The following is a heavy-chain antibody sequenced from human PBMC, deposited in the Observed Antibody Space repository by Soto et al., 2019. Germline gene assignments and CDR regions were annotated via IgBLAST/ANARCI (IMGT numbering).Heavy chain of an antibody. CDR1: GDSISSYY. Sequence: QVQLQESGPGLVKPSEILSLTCAVSGDSISSYYCMWIRQPPGKGLESIGYLYYGRSANYNPSLKSRVTLSVNTSTNQCSLTLSSMTAADTAVYYCALRSMAVVPEYWGQGTLVTVS. CDR3: ALRSMAVVPEY. J-gene: IGHJ4*02. CDR2: LYYGRSA. V-gene: IGHV4-59*01. D-gene: IGHD3-22*01.